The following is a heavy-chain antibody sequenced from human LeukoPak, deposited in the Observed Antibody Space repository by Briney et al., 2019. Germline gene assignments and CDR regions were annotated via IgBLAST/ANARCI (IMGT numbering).Heavy chain of an antibody. Sequence: GGSLRLSCAASGFTFSSYWMHWVRQAPGKGLVWVSRINSDGSSTSYADSVKGRFTISRDNSKNTMYLQMNSLRAEDTAVYYCAKRIQSAMAMGYWGQGTLVTVSS. CDR2: INSDGSST. J-gene: IGHJ4*02. CDR3: AKRIQSAMAMGY. CDR1: GFTFSSYW. D-gene: IGHD5-18*01. V-gene: IGHV3-74*01.